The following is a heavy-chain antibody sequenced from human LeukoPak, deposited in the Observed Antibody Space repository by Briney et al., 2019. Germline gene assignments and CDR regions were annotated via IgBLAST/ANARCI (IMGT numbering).Heavy chain of an antibody. D-gene: IGHD2-21*02. Sequence: ASVKVSCKASGYTFTGYYMHWVRQAPGQGLEWMGWINPNSGGTNYAQKFQGRVTLTRDVSTSTDYLELSSLRSEDTAVYYCARDNSVRDTAWWFDPWGQGTLVTVSS. CDR2: INPNSGGT. V-gene: IGHV1-2*02. J-gene: IGHJ5*02. CDR1: GYTFTGYY. CDR3: ARDNSVRDTAWWFDP.